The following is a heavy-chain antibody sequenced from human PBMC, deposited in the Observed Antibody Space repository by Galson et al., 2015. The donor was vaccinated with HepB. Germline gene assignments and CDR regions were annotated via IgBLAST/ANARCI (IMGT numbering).Heavy chain of an antibody. Sequence: SVKVSCKASGSTFTSYDINWVRQATGQGLEWMGWMNPNSGNTGYAQKFQGRVTMTRNTSISTAYMELSSLRSEDTAVYYCARELGYCSSTSCYNWFDPWGQGTLVTVSS. CDR2: MNPNSGNT. V-gene: IGHV1-8*01. D-gene: IGHD2-2*01. CDR1: GSTFTSYD. J-gene: IGHJ5*02. CDR3: ARELGYCSSTSCYNWFDP.